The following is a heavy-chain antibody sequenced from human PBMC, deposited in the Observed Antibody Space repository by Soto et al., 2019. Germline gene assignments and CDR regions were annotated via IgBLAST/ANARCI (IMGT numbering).Heavy chain of an antibody. D-gene: IGHD1-26*01. Sequence: GGSLRLSCAASGFTSSNYGMHWVRQAPGKGLEWVAIIWHDGNNKYYADSVRGRFIISRDNPKNRLYLQMNSLRAEDTAVYYCASDLVGASDSYGLDVWGQGTPVTVSS. CDR2: IWHDGNNK. CDR3: ASDLVGASDSYGLDV. J-gene: IGHJ6*02. CDR1: GFTSSNYG. V-gene: IGHV3-33*01.